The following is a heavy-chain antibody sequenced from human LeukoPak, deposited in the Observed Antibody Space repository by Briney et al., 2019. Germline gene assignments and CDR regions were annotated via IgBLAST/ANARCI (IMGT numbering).Heavy chain of an antibody. Sequence: QTGGSLRLSCAASGFTFSSSGMHWVRQAPGKGLEWVTFIRYDGSNKYYADSVKGRFTISRDNAKNSLYLQMNSLRAEDTAVYYCAKAENSGSYDDFDYWGQGTLVTVSS. V-gene: IGHV3-30*02. CDR1: GFTFSSSG. D-gene: IGHD1-26*01. CDR3: AKAENSGSYDDFDY. CDR2: IRYDGSNK. J-gene: IGHJ4*02.